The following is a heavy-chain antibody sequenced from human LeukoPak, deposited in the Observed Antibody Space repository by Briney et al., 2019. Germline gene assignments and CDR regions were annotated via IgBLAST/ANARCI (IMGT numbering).Heavy chain of an antibody. CDR3: ARAHYYDSSGLDF. J-gene: IGHJ4*02. D-gene: IGHD3-22*01. Sequence: GGSLRLSCAASGFIFSSYEMNWVRQAPGKGLEWVSYISSSGSTIYYADSLKGRFTISRDNAKNSLYLQMNSLRAEDTAVYYCARAHYYDSSGLDFWGQGTLVTVSS. CDR2: ISSSGSTI. V-gene: IGHV3-48*03. CDR1: GFIFSSYE.